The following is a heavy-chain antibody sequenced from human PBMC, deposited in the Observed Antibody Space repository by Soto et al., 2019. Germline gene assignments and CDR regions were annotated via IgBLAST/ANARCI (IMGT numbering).Heavy chain of an antibody. V-gene: IGHV4-30-4*01. D-gene: IGHD3-22*01. CDR1: GNSISSGDY. CDR2: IYHSGGT. Sequence: TLSLTCTVSGNSISSGDYWSWIRQPPRKGLELIGYIYHSGGTYYNPSLKSRVTMSVDTSQNQFSLKLSSVSAADTAVYYCARTKYYYDSTAYIFDYWGQGALVTVSS. J-gene: IGHJ4*02. CDR3: ARTKYYYDSTAYIFDY.